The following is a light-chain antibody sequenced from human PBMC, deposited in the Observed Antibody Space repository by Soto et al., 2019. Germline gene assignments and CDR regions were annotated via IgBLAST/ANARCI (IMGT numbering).Light chain of an antibody. Sequence: QSALTQPASVSGSPGQSITISCTGTSSDVGGHNYVSWYQQHPGKDPKLIIYEVSDRPSGVSNRFSGSKSGNTASLTISGLQAEDEADYYCSSYTGSSLYVFGTGTKLTVL. CDR1: SSDVGGHNY. J-gene: IGLJ1*01. V-gene: IGLV2-14*01. CDR3: SSYTGSSLYV. CDR2: EVS.